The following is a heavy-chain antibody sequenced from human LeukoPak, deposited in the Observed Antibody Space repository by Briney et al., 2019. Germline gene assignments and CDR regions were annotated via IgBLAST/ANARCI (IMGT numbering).Heavy chain of an antibody. V-gene: IGHV4-31*03. CDR1: GGSISSGGYY. D-gene: IGHD1-26*01. CDR2: IYYSGST. J-gene: IGHJ5*02. Sequence: PSETLSLTCTVSGGSISSGGYYWSWIRQHPGKGLEWIGYIYYSGSTYYNPSLKSRVTISVDTSKNQFSLKLSSVTAADTAVYYCVSGWEGPFDPWGQGTLVTVSS. CDR3: VSGWEGPFDP.